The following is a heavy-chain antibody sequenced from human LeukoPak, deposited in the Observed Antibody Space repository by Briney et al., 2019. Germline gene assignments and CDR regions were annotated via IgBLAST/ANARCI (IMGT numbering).Heavy chain of an antibody. D-gene: IGHD2-15*01. CDR3: VRELEGGLGDY. CDR2: IWYDGSNK. CDR1: GFTFSSYG. Sequence: PGRSLRLSCAASGFTFSSYGMYWVRQAPGKGLEWVAVIWYDGSNKYYADSVKGRSTISRDNSKNTLYLQMNSLRAEDTAVYYCVRELEGGLGDYWGQGTLVTVSS. V-gene: IGHV3-33*07. J-gene: IGHJ4*02.